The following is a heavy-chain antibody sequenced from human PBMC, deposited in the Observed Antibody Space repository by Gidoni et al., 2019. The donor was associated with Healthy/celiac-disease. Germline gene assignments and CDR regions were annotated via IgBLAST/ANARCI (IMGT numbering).Heavy chain of an antibody. Sequence: QVQPQESGPGLVKPSQTLSLTCTVSGGSISSGGYYWSWIRQHPGKGLEWIGYIYYSGSTYYNPSLKSRVTISVDTSKNQFSLKLSSVTAADTAVYYCARGSNTYYYDIPYDYWGQGTLVTVSS. CDR2: IYYSGST. V-gene: IGHV4-31*03. CDR3: ARGSNTYYYDIPYDY. CDR1: GGSISSGGYY. D-gene: IGHD3-22*01. J-gene: IGHJ4*02.